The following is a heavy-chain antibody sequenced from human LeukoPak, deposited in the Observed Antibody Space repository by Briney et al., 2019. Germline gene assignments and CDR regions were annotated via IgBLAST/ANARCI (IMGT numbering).Heavy chain of an antibody. CDR1: GFVLSTYD. J-gene: IGHJ6*03. D-gene: IGHD1-26*01. CDR3: ARGGRKWDDYYYYYMDV. V-gene: IGHV3-13*01. Sequence: TGGSLRLSCAASGFVLSTYDMHWVRQAPGKGLEWVSFIGSAGDTYYPGSVKGRFTISRENAKNSLFLQMNNLRAGDTAVYYCARGGRKWDDYYYYYMDVWGKGTTVTVSS. CDR2: IGSAGDT.